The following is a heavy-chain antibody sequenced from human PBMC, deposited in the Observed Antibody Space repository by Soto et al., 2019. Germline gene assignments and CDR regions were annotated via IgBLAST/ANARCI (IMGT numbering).Heavy chain of an antibody. J-gene: IGHJ4*02. Sequence: SEGSLRLSCAVSGLSVSSNFMSWVRQAPGKGLEWVSVIHSGGSTYYADSVKGRFIISRDDSKNTLYLQMNSLRVEDTAVYYCARKVDYFDYWGQGT. V-gene: IGHV3-66*01. CDR2: IHSGGST. CDR3: ARKVDYFDY. CDR1: GLSVSSNF.